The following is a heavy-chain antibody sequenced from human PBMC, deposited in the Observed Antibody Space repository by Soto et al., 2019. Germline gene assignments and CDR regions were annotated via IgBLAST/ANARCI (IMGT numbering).Heavy chain of an antibody. Sequence: QVQLVQSGAEVKKPGASVKVSCKASGYTFTTYGMSWVRQAPGQGLDWMGWISTYNGNTKYAERLQGRVTMTTDTPTSTAYMELRSLRSDDTAVYYCARGPTDYYDKSGNYFLDYWGQGTLVTVSS. J-gene: IGHJ4*02. CDR3: ARGPTDYYDKSGNYFLDY. CDR2: ISTYNGNT. V-gene: IGHV1-18*01. CDR1: GYTFTTYG. D-gene: IGHD3-22*01.